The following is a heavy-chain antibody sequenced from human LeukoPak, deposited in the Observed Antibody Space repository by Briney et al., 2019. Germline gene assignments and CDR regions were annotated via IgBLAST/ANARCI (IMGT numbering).Heavy chain of an antibody. Sequence: PGGSLRLSCAASEFIFSSYAMTWVRQAPGKGLEWVSLIRGTGGNTYYADSVKGRFTMSRDNSKNTLYLQLNSLRAEDTAVYYCAKSVAPYCSGGSCFDAFDIWGQGTMVTVSS. D-gene: IGHD2-15*01. CDR1: EFIFSSYA. J-gene: IGHJ3*02. CDR3: AKSVAPYCSGGSCFDAFDI. V-gene: IGHV3-23*01. CDR2: IRGTGGNT.